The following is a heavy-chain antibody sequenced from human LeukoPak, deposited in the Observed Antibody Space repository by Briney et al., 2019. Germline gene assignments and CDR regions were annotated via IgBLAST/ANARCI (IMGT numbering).Heavy chain of an antibody. D-gene: IGHD2-15*01. Sequence: PGESLKISCKGSGYSFTSYWIGWVRQMPGKGLEWMGIIYPGDSDTKYSPSFQGQVTISADKSISTAYLQWSSLKASDTAMYYCARHYCSGGSCYSDIYYWGQGTLVTVSS. CDR1: GYSFTSYW. CDR3: ARHYCSGGSCYSDIYY. V-gene: IGHV5-51*01. J-gene: IGHJ4*02. CDR2: IYPGDSDT.